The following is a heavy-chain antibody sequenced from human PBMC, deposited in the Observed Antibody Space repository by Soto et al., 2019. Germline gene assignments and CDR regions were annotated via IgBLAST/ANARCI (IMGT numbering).Heavy chain of an antibody. CDR2: IWYDGSNK. Sequence: GGCLRLSCAASGFTFSSYGMHWVRQAPGKGLEWVAVIWYDGSNKYYADSVKGRFTISRDNSKNTLYLQMNSLRAEDTAVYYCASGITDYDFWSASPPYYYYGVDVWGQGTTVTVSS. CDR1: GFTFSSYG. CDR3: ASGITDYDFWSASPPYYYYGVDV. D-gene: IGHD3-3*01. J-gene: IGHJ6*02. V-gene: IGHV3-33*01.